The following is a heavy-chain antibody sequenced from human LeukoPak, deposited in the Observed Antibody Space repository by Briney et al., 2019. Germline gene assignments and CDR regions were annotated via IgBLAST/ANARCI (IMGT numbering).Heavy chain of an antibody. D-gene: IGHD3-22*01. V-gene: IGHV3-30*07. CDR3: ARLYDGSAYHAGHFDY. CDR1: GFTFNNYA. CDR2: ISYDGSNK. Sequence: GGSLRLSCAASGFTFNNYAMHWVRQAPGKGLEWVAIISYDGSNKYYADSVKGRLTISRDNSKNTLYLQMNSLRAEDTAVYYCARLYDGSAYHAGHFDYWGQGTLVIVSS. J-gene: IGHJ4*02.